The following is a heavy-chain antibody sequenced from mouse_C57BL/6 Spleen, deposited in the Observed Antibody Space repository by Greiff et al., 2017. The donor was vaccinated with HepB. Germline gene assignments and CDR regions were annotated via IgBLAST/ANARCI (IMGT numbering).Heavy chain of an antibody. D-gene: IGHD4-1*01. J-gene: IGHJ2*01. Sequence: VQLKESGPGMVKPSQSLSLTCTVTGYSITSGYDWHWIRHFPGNKLEWMGYISYSGSTNYNPSLKSRISITHDTSKNHFFLKLNSVTTEDTATYYCARGGAGTPHYFDYWGQGTTLTVSS. CDR3: ARGGAGTPHYFDY. V-gene: IGHV3-1*01. CDR2: ISYSGST. CDR1: GYSITSGYD.